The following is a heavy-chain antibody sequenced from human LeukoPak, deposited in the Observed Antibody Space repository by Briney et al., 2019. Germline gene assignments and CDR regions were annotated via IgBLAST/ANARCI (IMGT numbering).Heavy chain of an antibody. CDR3: ARDYGDHEPLDY. CDR1: GFTFSGSA. Sequence: GGSLKLSCAASGFTFSGSAMHWVRQAPGKGLEWVAVISYDGSNKYYADSVKGRFTISRDNSKNTLYLQMNSLRAEDTAVYYCARDYGDHEPLDYWGQGTLVTVSS. J-gene: IGHJ4*02. CDR2: ISYDGSNK. D-gene: IGHD4-17*01. V-gene: IGHV3-30-3*01.